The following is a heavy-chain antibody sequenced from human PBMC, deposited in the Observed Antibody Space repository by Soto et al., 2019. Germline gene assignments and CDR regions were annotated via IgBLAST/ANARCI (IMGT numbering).Heavy chain of an antibody. V-gene: IGHV4-31*03. CDR2: IFYSGTT. CDR3: ARGVLY. J-gene: IGHJ4*02. CDR1: GGSISSCGYF. Sequence: SETLSLTCTVSGGSISSCGYFWSWIRQPPGKGLEWIGNIFYSGTTYYNPSLKSRVTISVDTSKNQFSLKLTSVTAADTAVYFCARGVLYWGQGTLVTVSS.